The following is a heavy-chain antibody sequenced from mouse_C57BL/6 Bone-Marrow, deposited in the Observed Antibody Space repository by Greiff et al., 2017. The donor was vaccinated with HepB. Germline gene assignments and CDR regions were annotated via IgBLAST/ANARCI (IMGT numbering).Heavy chain of an antibody. J-gene: IGHJ2*01. D-gene: IGHD1-1*02. CDR1: GYTFTDYN. CDR2: INPNNGGT. CDR3: ARWWLYFDY. V-gene: IGHV1-18*01. Sequence: EVKLMESGPELVKPGASVKIPCKASGYTFTDYNMDWVKQSHGKSLEWIGDINPNNGGTIYNQKFKGKATLTVDKSSSTAYMELRSLTSEDTAVYYCARWWLYFDYWGQGTTLTVSS.